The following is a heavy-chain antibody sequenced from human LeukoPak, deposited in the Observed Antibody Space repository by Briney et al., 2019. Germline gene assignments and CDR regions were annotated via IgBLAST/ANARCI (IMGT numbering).Heavy chain of an antibody. J-gene: IGHJ4*02. CDR1: GGSFSGYY. Sequence: SSETLSLTCAVYGGSFSGYYWSWIRQPPGKRLEWIGEINHSGSTNYNPSLKSRVTISVDTSKNQFSLKLSSVTAADTAVYYCARANPNYYDSSGPAPYYFDYWGQGTLVTVSS. CDR2: INHSGST. D-gene: IGHD3-22*01. CDR3: ARANPNYYDSSGPAPYYFDY. V-gene: IGHV4-34*01.